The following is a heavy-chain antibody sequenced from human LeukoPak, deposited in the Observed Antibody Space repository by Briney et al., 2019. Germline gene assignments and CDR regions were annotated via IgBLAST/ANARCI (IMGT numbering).Heavy chain of an antibody. CDR3: AGEDSGYGFDY. CDR2: IYYSGST. V-gene: IGHV4-59*01. J-gene: IGHJ4*02. Sequence: SETLSLTCTVSGGSISSYYWSWIRQPPGKGLEWIGYIYYSGSTNYNPSLKSRVTISVDTSKNQFSLKLSSVTAADTAVYYCAGEDSGYGFDYWGQGTLVTVSS. CDR1: GGSISSYY. D-gene: IGHD5-12*01.